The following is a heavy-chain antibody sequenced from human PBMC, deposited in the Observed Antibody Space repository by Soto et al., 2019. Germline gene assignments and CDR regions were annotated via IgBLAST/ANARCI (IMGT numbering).Heavy chain of an antibody. CDR2: ISGSGGST. D-gene: IGHD3-16*02. CDR3: AKTPDYIWGSYRNAFDI. J-gene: IGHJ3*02. Sequence: GGSLRLSCAASGFTFSSYAMSWVRKAPGKGLEWVSAISGSGGSTYNADPVKGRFTISRDNSKNTLYLQMNSLRAEDTAVYYCAKTPDYIWGSYRNAFDIWGQGTMVTVSS. CDR1: GFTFSSYA. V-gene: IGHV3-23*01.